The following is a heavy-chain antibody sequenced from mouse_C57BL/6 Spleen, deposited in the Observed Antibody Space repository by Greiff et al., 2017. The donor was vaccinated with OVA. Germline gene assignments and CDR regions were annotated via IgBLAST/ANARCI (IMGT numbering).Heavy chain of an antibody. J-gene: IGHJ1*03. CDR2: INPNNGGT. CDR3: ARHNDYDRYFDV. D-gene: IGHD2-4*01. Sequence: VQLQQSGPELVKPGASVKMSCKASGYTFTDYNMHWVKQSHGKSLEWIGYINPNNGGTSYNQKFKGKATLTVNKSSSTAYMELRSLTSEDSAVYYCARHNDYDRYFDVWGTGTTVTVSS. CDR1: GYTFTDYN. V-gene: IGHV1-22*01.